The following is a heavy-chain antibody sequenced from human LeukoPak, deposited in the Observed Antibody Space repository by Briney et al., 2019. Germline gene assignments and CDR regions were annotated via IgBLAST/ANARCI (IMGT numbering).Heavy chain of an antibody. D-gene: IGHD5-12*01. V-gene: IGHV4-30-2*01. Sequence: SETLSLTCAASGGSISSGGYSWSWIRQPPGKGLEWIGYIYHSGSTYYNPSLKSRVTIPVARSKNQFSLKLSSVAAADTTVYYCARGPNSGYDWFDYWGQGTLVTVSS. CDR3: ARGPNSGYDWFDY. CDR2: IYHSGST. J-gene: IGHJ5*01. CDR1: GGSISSGGYS.